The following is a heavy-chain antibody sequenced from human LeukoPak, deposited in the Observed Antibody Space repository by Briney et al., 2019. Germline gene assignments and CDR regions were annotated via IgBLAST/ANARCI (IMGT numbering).Heavy chain of an antibody. CDR1: GYSFTSYW. J-gene: IGHJ4*02. D-gene: IGHD4-17*01. V-gene: IGHV5-51*01. CDR3: ARRKDYGDNDY. Sequence: PGEALKISCKASGYSFTSYWIGWVRQMPGKGLEWMGITYPSDSDTRYSPSFQGQVTISADKSINTAYLQWSSLQASDTAIYYCARRKDYGDNDYRGQGTLVTVSS. CDR2: TYPSDSDT.